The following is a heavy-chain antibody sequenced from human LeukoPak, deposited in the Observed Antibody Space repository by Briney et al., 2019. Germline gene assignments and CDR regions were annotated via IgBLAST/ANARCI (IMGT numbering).Heavy chain of an antibody. CDR2: IKQDGSEK. J-gene: IGHJ4*02. CDR3: ARDCPHDFRDLRPDY. Sequence: GGSLRLSCAASGFTFSSYWMTWVRQAPGKGLEWVANIKQDGSEKFYVDSVKGRFTISRDNARNSLYLQMNSLRVEDTAVYYCARDCPHDFRDLRPDYWGQGTLVTVSS. D-gene: IGHD2/OR15-2a*01. CDR1: GFTFSSYW. V-gene: IGHV3-7*01.